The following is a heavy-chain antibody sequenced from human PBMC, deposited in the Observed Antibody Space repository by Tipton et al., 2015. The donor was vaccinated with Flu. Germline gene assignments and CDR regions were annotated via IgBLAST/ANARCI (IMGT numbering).Heavy chain of an antibody. J-gene: IGHJ5*02. CDR2: IYYSGST. CDR1: GGSISSGGYY. D-gene: IGHD3-16*02. CDR3: ARDRNTDSNWFDP. Sequence: TLSLTCTVSGGSISSGGYYWSWIRQHPGKGLEWIGYIYYSGSTYYNPSLKSRVTISVDTSKNQFSLKLSSVTAADTAVYYCARDRNTDSNWFDPWGQGTLVTVSS. V-gene: IGHV4-31*03.